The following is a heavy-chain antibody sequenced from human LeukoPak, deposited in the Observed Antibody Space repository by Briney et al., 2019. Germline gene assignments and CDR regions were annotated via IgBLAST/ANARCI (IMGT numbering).Heavy chain of an antibody. Sequence: PGGSLRLSCAASGFTFSNAWMSWVRQAPGKGLEWVGRIKSKTDGGTTDYAAPVKGRFTISRDDSKNTLYLQMNSLKTEDTAVYYCTTESQRRDGSPFDYWGQGTLVTVSS. D-gene: IGHD5-24*01. V-gene: IGHV3-15*01. CDR3: TTESQRRDGSPFDY. J-gene: IGHJ4*02. CDR1: GFTFSNAW. CDR2: IKSKTDGGTT.